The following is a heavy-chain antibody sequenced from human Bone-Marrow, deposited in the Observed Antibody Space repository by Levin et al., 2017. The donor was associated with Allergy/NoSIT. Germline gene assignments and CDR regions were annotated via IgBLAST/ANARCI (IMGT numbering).Heavy chain of an antibody. J-gene: IGHJ4*02. D-gene: IGHD6-25*01. CDR1: GYTLTELS. V-gene: IGHV1-24*01. CDR3: ATHFLAPAGVFDY. CDR2: FDREDGET. Sequence: GESLKISCKVSGYTLTELSIHWVRQASGKGLEWMGNFDREDGETVYAQKFQGRVTMTEDTSRDTDYMELSSLRSEDTAIYYCATHFLAPAGVFDYWGPVTLVPVSS.